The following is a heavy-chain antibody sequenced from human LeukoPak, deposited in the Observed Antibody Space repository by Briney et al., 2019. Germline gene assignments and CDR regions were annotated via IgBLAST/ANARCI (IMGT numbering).Heavy chain of an antibody. CDR1: GFTFSSYG. CDR3: ARERYCSGGSCYQDFDY. V-gene: IGHV3-33*01. CDR2: IWYDGSNK. Sequence: GRSLRLSCAASGFTFSSYGMHWVRQAPGKGLEWVAVIWYDGSNKYYADSVKGRFTISRDNAKNSLYLQMNSLRAEDTAVYYCARERYCSGGSCYQDFDYWGQGTLVTVSS. J-gene: IGHJ4*02. D-gene: IGHD2-15*01.